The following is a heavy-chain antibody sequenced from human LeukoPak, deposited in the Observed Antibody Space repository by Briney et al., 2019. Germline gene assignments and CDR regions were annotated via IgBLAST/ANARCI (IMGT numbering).Heavy chain of an antibody. CDR3: ARSVVRAARPYYFDY. D-gene: IGHD3-16*02. V-gene: IGHV3-30*03. J-gene: IGHJ4*02. CDR2: ISYDGSNK. CDR1: GFTFSSYG. Sequence: PGGSLRLSCAASGFTFSSYGMHWVRQAPGKGLEWVAVISYDGSNKYYADSVKGRFTISRDNSKNTLYLQMNSLRAEDTAVYYCARSVVRAARPYYFDYWGQGTLVTVSS.